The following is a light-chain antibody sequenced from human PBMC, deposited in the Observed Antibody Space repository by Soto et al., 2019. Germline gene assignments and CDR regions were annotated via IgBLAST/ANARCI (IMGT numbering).Light chain of an antibody. Sequence: QSVLTQPASVSGSPGQSITISGTGTSSDVGGYNYVSWYQQHPGKAPKLMIYAVSNRPSGVSNRFSGSKSGNTATLTISGLQAEDEADYYCCSYTVSATYVLGTGNKVTV. CDR1: SSDVGGYNY. CDR3: CSYTVSATYV. CDR2: AVS. V-gene: IGLV2-14*01. J-gene: IGLJ1*01.